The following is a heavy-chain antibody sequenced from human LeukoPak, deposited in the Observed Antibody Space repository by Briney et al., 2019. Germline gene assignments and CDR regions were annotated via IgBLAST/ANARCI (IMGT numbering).Heavy chain of an antibody. CDR2: IIPIFGTA. V-gene: IGHV1-69*05. CDR3: ARDTAYSSSSRDAFDI. D-gene: IGHD6-6*01. J-gene: IGHJ3*02. Sequence: SVKVSSKASGGTFSSYAISWVRQAPGQGLEWMGGIIPIFGTANYAQKFQGRVTITTDESTSTAYMELSSLRSEDTAVYYCARDTAYSSSSRDAFDIWGQGTMVTVSS. CDR1: GGTFSSYA.